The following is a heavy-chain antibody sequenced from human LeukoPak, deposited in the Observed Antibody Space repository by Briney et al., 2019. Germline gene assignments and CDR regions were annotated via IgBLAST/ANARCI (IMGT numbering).Heavy chain of an antibody. D-gene: IGHD2-15*01. V-gene: IGHV1-2*02. Sequence: ASVKVSCKASGYTFTGYYMHWVRQAPGQGLEWMGWINPNSGGTNYAQKFQGRVTVTRDTSISTAYMELSRLRSDDTAVYYCARDPVVVAATGVSPNWFDPWGQGTLVTVSS. CDR3: ARDPVVVAATGVSPNWFDP. CDR2: INPNSGGT. J-gene: IGHJ5*02. CDR1: GYTFTGYY.